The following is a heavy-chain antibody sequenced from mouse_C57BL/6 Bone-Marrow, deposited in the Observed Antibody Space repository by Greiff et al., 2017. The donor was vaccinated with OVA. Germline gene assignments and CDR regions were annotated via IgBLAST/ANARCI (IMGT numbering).Heavy chain of an antibody. D-gene: IGHD1-1*01. Sequence: EVQGVESGGDLVKPGGSLKLSCAASGFTFSSYGMSWVRQTPDKRLEWVATISSGGSYTYYPDSVKGRFTISRDNAKNTLYLQMSSLKSEDTAMYYCASHDYYGSSYYYFDYWGQGTTLTVSS. CDR1: GFTFSSYG. V-gene: IGHV5-6*01. CDR2: ISSGGSYT. J-gene: IGHJ2*01. CDR3: ASHDYYGSSYYYFDY.